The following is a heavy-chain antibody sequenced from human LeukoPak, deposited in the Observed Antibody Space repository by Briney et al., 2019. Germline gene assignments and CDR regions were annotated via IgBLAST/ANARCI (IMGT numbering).Heavy chain of an antibody. CDR1: GGSISSGGYY. D-gene: IGHD5-18*01. J-gene: IGHJ5*02. CDR3: ARHVDVDTAMVRSNWFDP. CDR2: IYYSGST. V-gene: IGHV4-31*03. Sequence: PSETLSLTCTVSGGSISSGGYYWSWIRQHPGKGLEWIGYIYYSGSTYYNPSLKSRVTISVDTSKNQFSLKLSSVTAADTAVYYCARHVDVDTAMVRSNWFDPWGRGTLATVSS.